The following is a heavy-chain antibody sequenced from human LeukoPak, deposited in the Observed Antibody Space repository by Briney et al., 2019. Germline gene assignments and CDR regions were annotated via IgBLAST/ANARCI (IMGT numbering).Heavy chain of an antibody. CDR2: IQEDGSNR. Sequence: SGGSPRLSCAASGFTLSYYWMSWVRQAPGKGLEWVANIQEDGSNRYYVGSVKGRFTISRDNAENSVYLQMNSLRAEDTAVYYCAREARGTRAAFDIWGHGTMVTVS. CDR1: GFTLSYYW. D-gene: IGHD1-1*01. J-gene: IGHJ3*02. CDR3: AREARGTRAAFDI. V-gene: IGHV3-7*01.